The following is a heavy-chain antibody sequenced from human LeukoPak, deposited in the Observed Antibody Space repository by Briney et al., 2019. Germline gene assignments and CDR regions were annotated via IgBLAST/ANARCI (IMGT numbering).Heavy chain of an antibody. CDR2: INPNSGGT. V-gene: IGHV1-2*02. CDR1: GYTFTGYY. D-gene: IGHD6-6*01. CDR3: ARVKASYISSSNFDY. Sequence: ASVKVSCKASGYTFTGYYMHWVRQAPGQGLEWMGWINPNSGGTNYAQKFQGRVTMTRDTSISTAYMELSRLRSDDTAVYYCARVKASYISSSNFDYWGQGTLVTVSS. J-gene: IGHJ4*02.